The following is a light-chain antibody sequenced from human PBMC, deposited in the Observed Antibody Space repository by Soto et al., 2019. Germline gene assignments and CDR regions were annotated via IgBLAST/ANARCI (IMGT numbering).Light chain of an antibody. CDR2: DVS. CDR1: RSDVGGYNY. Sequence: QSALTQPASVSGSPGQSITISCTGTRSDVGGYNYVSWYQQHPGKAPKLMIYDVSYRPSGVSNRFSGSKSGNTASLTISGLQAEDEADYFCSSYTSSSTRVFGGGTKLTVL. CDR3: SSYTSSSTRV. V-gene: IGLV2-14*01. J-gene: IGLJ3*02.